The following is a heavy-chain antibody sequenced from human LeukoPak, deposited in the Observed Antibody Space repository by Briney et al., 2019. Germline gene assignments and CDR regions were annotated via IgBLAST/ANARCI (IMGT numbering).Heavy chain of an antibody. J-gene: IGHJ3*02. Sequence: PSETLSLTCTVSGGSISSSSYYWGWIRQPPGTGLEWIGSIYYSGSTYYNPSLKSRVTISVDTSKNQFSLKLSSVTAADTAVYYCARQKYDFWSGIRDAFDIWGQGTMVTVSS. D-gene: IGHD3-3*01. CDR1: GGSISSSSYY. CDR2: IYYSGST. CDR3: ARQKYDFWSGIRDAFDI. V-gene: IGHV4-39*01.